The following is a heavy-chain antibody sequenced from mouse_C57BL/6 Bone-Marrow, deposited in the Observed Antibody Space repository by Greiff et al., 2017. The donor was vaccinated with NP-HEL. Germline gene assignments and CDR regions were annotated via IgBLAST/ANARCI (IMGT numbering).Heavy chain of an antibody. Sequence: QVQLQQPGAELVKPGASVKLSCKASGYTFTSYWMQWVKQRPGQGLEWIGEIDPSDSYTNYNQKFKGKATLTVDTSSSTAYMQLSSLTSEVSAVYSGARKTPYYDYDWYFDVWGTGTAVTVSS. V-gene: IGHV1-50*01. CDR2: IDPSDSYT. CDR1: GYTFTSYW. CDR3: ARKTPYYDYDWYFDV. D-gene: IGHD2-4*01. J-gene: IGHJ1*03.